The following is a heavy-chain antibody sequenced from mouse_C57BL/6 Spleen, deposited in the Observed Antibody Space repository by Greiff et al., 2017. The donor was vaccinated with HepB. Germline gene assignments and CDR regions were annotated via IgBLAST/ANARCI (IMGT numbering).Heavy chain of an antibody. CDR1: GYTFTSYW. D-gene: IGHD2-5*01. Sequence: QVQLQQPGAELVKPGASVKLSCKASGYTFTSYWMHWVKQRPGQGLEWIGMIHPNSGSTNYNEKFKSKATLTVDKSSSTAYMQLSSLTSEDSAVYYCARYYSNYDYYFDYWGQGTTLTVSS. CDR2: IHPNSGST. V-gene: IGHV1-64*01. CDR3: ARYYSNYDYYFDY. J-gene: IGHJ2*01.